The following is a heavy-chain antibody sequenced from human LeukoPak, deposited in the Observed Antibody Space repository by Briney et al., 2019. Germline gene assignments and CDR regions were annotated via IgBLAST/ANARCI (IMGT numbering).Heavy chain of an antibody. V-gene: IGHV1-2*02. CDR1: GYTFTGYY. CDR2: INPNSGGT. CDR3: ARAGFGVVIAYWFDP. Sequence: ASVKVSCKASGYTFTGYYMHWVRQAPGQGLEWMGWINPNSGGTNYAQKFQGRVTMTRDTSISTAYMEPSRLRSDDTAVYYCARAGFGVVIAYWFDPWGKGTLVPVYS. D-gene: IGHD3-3*01. J-gene: IGHJ5*02.